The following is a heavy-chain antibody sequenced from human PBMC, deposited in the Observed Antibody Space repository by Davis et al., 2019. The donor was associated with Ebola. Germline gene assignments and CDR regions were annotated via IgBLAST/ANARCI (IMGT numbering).Heavy chain of an antibody. Sequence: GGSLSLSCAASGFTFSRYAMNWVRQAPGKGLEWVSLISGHGDRIYYADSVKGRFTVSRDNSKNSLYLLMNSLTTEDTGVYYCAKDVISGEVGYYYYGLDVWGQGTTVTVSS. V-gene: IGHV3-43*02. J-gene: IGHJ6*02. CDR1: GFTFSRYA. D-gene: IGHD3-10*01. CDR3: AKDVISGEVGYYYYGLDV. CDR2: ISGHGDRI.